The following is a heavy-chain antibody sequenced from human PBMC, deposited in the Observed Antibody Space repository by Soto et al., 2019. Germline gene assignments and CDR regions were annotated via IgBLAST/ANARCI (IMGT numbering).Heavy chain of an antibody. Sequence: QVQLVQSGAEVKKPGSSVKVSCKASGGTFSSYAISWVRQAPGQGLEWRGGIIPIFGTANYAQKFQGRVTIIAEKTTSTALMELSSLWSEDTAVYFCARGRSIAAAGTTGYYYGMDVGGQGTTVTVSS. CDR3: ARGRSIAAAGTTGYYYGMDV. V-gene: IGHV1-69*06. J-gene: IGHJ6*02. D-gene: IGHD6-13*01. CDR2: IIPIFGTA. CDR1: GGTFSSYA.